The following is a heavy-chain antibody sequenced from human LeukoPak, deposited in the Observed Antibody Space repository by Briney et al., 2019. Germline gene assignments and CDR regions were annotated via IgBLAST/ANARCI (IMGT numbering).Heavy chain of an antibody. CDR3: ARLPYSSSWYEAHEFDY. CDR1: GGSISSGGYY. J-gene: IGHJ4*02. V-gene: IGHV4-31*03. CDR2: IYYSGST. Sequence: PSETLSLTCTVSGGSISSGGYYWSWIRQHPGKGLEWIGYIYYSGSTYYNPSLKSRVTISVDTSKNQFSLKLSSVTAADTAVYYCARLPYSSSWYEAHEFDYWGQGTLVTVSS. D-gene: IGHD6-13*01.